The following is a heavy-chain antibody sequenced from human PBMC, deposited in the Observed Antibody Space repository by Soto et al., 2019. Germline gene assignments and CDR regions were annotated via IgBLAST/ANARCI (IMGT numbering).Heavy chain of an antibody. V-gene: IGHV1-3*01. CDR3: ARXPAGITIFGVAPNWFDP. Sequence: ASVKVSCKASGYTFTSYAMHWVRQAPGQRLEWMGWINAGNGNTKYSQKFQGRVTITRDTSASTAYMELSSLRSEDTAVYYCARXPAGITIFGVAPNWFDPWGQGTLVTVSS. D-gene: IGHD3-3*01. CDR1: GYTFTSYA. CDR2: INAGNGNT. J-gene: IGHJ5*02.